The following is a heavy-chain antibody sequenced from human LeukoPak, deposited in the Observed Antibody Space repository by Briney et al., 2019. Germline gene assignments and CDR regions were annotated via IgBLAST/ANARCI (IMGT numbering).Heavy chain of an antibody. CDR1: GFTFSSYE. CDR2: ISSSGSTI. Sequence: PGGSLRLSCAASGFTFSSYEMNWVRQAPGKGLGWVPYISSSGSTIYYADSVKGRFTISRDNAKNSLYLQMNSLRAEDTAVYYCARDFQVYGMDVWGQGTTVTVSS. J-gene: IGHJ6*02. CDR3: ARDFQVYGMDV. V-gene: IGHV3-48*03.